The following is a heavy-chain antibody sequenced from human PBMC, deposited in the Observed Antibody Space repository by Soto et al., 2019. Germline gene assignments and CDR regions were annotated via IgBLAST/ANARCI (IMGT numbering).Heavy chain of an antibody. D-gene: IGHD3-22*01. CDR2: ISYAGSNK. J-gene: IGHJ1*01. CDR1: GFTFSSYG. V-gene: IGHV3-30*18. CDR3: AKDAASKDSSGTEYFQH. Sequence: TVGSMRLSCAASGFTFSSYGMDWVRQAPSKGLEWVAVISYAGSNKYYADSVKGRFTISRDNSKNTLYLQMNSLRAEDTAVYYCAKDAASKDSSGTEYFQHWGQGTLVTVSS.